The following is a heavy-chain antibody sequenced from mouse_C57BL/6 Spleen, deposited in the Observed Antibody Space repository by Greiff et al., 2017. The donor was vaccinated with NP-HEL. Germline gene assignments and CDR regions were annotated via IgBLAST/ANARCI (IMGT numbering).Heavy chain of an antibody. CDR2: IDPSDSYT. D-gene: IGHD1-1*01. J-gene: IGHJ1*03. CDR3: ARRVGGYFDG. V-gene: IGHV1-59*01. CDR1: GYTFTSYW. Sequence: QVQLQQPGAELVRPGTSVKLSCKASGYTFTSYWMHWVKQRPGQGLEWIGVIDPSDSYTNYNQKFKGKATLTVDTSSSTAYMQLISLTSEDSAVYDGARRVGGYFDGWGTGTTVTVSS.